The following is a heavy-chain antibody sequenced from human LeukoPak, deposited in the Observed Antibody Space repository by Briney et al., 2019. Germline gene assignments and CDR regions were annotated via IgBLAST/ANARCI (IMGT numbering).Heavy chain of an antibody. Sequence: SETLSLTCTVSGYSISSGNYWGWIRQPPGKGVEWMGSIDHSGSIYYNPSLKSRVTISVDTSKNQFSLKVSSVTAADTAVYYCARVMDDYDGTGYPPPAAADYWGQGTLVTVSS. D-gene: IGHD3-22*01. V-gene: IGHV4-38-2*02. CDR1: GYSISSGNY. CDR3: ARVMDDYDGTGYPPPAAADY. J-gene: IGHJ4*02. CDR2: IDHSGSI.